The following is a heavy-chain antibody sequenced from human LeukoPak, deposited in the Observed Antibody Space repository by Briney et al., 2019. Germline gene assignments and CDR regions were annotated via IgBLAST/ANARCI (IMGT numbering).Heavy chain of an antibody. V-gene: IGHV3-21*01. Sequence: GGSLRLSCAASGFTFSSYHMNWVRQAPGKGLEWVSSISTSSSYIFYADSVKGRFTISRDNAKNSLYLQINSLRAEDTAVYYCARYAVVTQGRAIDSWGQGTLVTVSS. D-gene: IGHD4-23*01. CDR1: GFTFSSYH. J-gene: IGHJ4*02. CDR2: ISTSSSYI. CDR3: ARYAVVTQGRAIDS.